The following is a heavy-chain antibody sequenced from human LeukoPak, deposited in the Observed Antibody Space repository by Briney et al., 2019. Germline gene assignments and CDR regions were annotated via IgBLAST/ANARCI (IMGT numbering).Heavy chain of an antibody. D-gene: IGHD6-13*01. Sequence: SQTLSLTCTVSGGSISSGGYYWSWIRQPGGKGLEWIGRIYTSGSTNYNPSLKSQVTISVDTSKNQFSLKLSSVTAADTAVYYCARESIAAAGTSLVYWGQGTLVTVSS. J-gene: IGHJ4*02. V-gene: IGHV4-61*02. CDR3: ARESIAAAGTSLVY. CDR2: IYTSGST. CDR1: GGSISSGGYY.